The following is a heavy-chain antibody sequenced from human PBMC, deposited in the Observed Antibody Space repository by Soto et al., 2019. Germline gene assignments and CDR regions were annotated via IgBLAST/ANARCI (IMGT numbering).Heavy chain of an antibody. V-gene: IGHV1-18*01. D-gene: IGHD3-3*01. CDR2: ISAYNGNT. CDR1: GYTFTSYG. CDR3: ARDGFLEWLQMRRSGMDV. Sequence: ASVKVSCKASGYTFTSYGISWVRQAPGQGLEWMGWISAYNGNTNYAQKLQGRVTMTTDTSTSTAYMELRSLRSDDTAVYYCARDGFLEWLQMRRSGMDVWAQGTTVTVSS. J-gene: IGHJ6*02.